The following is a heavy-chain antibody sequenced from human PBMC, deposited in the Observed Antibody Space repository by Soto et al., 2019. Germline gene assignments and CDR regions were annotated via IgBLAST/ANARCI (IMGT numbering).Heavy chain of an antibody. Sequence: EVQLLESGGGWVQPGGSLRLSCAASGFTFSSYDMSWVRQAPGKGLEWVSAISGSGGSAYYADSVKGRFTISRDNSXNTLYVQMNSLRSEDTAIYYCAREDDLWTNGHFDIWGQGTLVTVSS. CDR3: AREDDLWTNGHFDI. J-gene: IGHJ3*02. D-gene: IGHD3-3*01. CDR2: ISGSGGSA. V-gene: IGHV3-23*01. CDR1: GFTFSSYD.